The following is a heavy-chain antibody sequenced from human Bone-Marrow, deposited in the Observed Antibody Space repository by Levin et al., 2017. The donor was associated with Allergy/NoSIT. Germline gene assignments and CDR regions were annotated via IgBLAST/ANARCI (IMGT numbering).Heavy chain of an antibody. CDR1: GYTFTSYG. J-gene: IGHJ4*02. CDR3: ASEKGGRGLFDY. Sequence: GESLKISCKASGYTFTSYGISWVRQAPGQGLEWMGWISAYNGNTNYAQKLQGRVTMTTDTSTSTAYMELRSLRSDDTAVYYCASEKGGRGLFDYWGQGTLVTVSS. CDR2: ISAYNGNT. V-gene: IGHV1-18*01. D-gene: IGHD1-14*01.